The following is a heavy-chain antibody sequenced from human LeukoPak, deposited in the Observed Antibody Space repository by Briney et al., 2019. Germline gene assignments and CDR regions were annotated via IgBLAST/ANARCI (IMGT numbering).Heavy chain of an antibody. J-gene: IGHJ5*01. D-gene: IGHD2-2*01. Sequence: SETLSLTCGVSGYSISSGYYWGRIRQPPGKGPEWIGNMYHSGSTDYNPSLKSRVTISIDTSKNQFSLNLRSVTAADTAVYYCARHKSYCTTSTCYYIDSWGQGTLVTVSS. CDR3: ARHKSYCTTSTCYYIDS. V-gene: IGHV4-38-2*01. CDR1: GYSISSGYY. CDR2: MYHSGST.